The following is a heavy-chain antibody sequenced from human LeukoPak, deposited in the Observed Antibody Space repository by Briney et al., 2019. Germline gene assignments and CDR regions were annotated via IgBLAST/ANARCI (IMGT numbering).Heavy chain of an antibody. Sequence: RGESLKISFKGSGYSFTRYWIAWVRQMPGKGLEWMGIIYPGDSDTRYNPSFQGQVTISADKSISTAYLQWSSLKASDSAMYYCASRSYGDFRFDYWGQGTLVTVSS. V-gene: IGHV5-51*01. CDR2: IYPGDSDT. J-gene: IGHJ4*02. CDR3: ASRSYGDFRFDY. D-gene: IGHD4-17*01. CDR1: GYSFTRYW.